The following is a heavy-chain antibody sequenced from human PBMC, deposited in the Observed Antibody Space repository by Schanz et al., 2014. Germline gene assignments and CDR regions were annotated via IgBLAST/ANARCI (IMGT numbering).Heavy chain of an antibody. V-gene: IGHV3-11*01. CDR2: ISNSGYTI. D-gene: IGHD6-6*01. Sequence: QVQLVESGGGLVKPGGSLRLSCAASGFTFSDYYMNWIRQAPGKGLEWVSYISNSGYTIYYADSVKGQFTISRDNAKNSLYLQMNSRRAEDTAVYYWARDPPPYSSSPYYWYYGMDVWGQGTTVTVSS. CDR1: GFTFSDYY. J-gene: IGHJ6*02. CDR3: ARDPPPYSSSPYYWYYGMDV.